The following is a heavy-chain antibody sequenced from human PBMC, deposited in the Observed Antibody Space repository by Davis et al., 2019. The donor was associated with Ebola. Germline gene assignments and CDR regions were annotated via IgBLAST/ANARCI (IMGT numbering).Heavy chain of an antibody. CDR3: SRDLKQPPPSYYYGMDV. CDR1: GFTFGDYA. D-gene: IGHD6-13*01. J-gene: IGHJ6*02. Sequence: GESLKISCRASGFTFGDYAMNWVRQAPGKGLEWVGFIRSKAYGGTTGYAASVKGRFTISRDDSKSIAYLQMDSLKTEDTAVYYCSRDLKQPPPSYYYGMDVWGQGTTVTVSS. CDR2: IRSKAYGGTT. V-gene: IGHV3-49*04.